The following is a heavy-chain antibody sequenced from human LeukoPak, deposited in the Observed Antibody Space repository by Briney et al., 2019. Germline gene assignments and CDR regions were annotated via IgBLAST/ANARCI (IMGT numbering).Heavy chain of an antibody. CDR3: ARHSAYYYGSGSPSFDY. D-gene: IGHD3-10*01. CDR1: GGSISSYY. J-gene: IGHJ4*02. V-gene: IGHV4-34*01. CDR2: INHSGST. Sequence: SKTLSLTCTVSGGSISSYYWSWIRQPPGKGLEWIGEINHSGSTNYNPSLKSRVTISVDTSKNQFSLKLSSVTAADTAVYYCARHSAYYYGSGSPSFDYWGQGTLVTVSS.